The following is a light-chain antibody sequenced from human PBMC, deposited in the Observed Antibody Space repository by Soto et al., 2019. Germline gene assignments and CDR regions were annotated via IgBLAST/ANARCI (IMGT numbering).Light chain of an antibody. CDR2: EVS. V-gene: IGLV2-14*01. CDR3: SSYTSSNTL. CDR1: SSDVGDYKY. Sequence: QSALTQPASVSGSPGQSITISCTGTSSDVGDYKYVSWYQQHPGKAPKLMIYEVSNRPSGVSNRFSGSKSGNTASLTIPGLQAEDEADYYCSSYTSSNTLFGGGTKLTVL. J-gene: IGLJ2*01.